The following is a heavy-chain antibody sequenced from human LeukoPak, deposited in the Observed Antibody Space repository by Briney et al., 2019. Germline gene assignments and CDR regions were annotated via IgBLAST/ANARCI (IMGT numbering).Heavy chain of an antibody. CDR3: ARKYDILTGQSNWFDP. J-gene: IGHJ5*02. CDR1: GYTFTGYY. Sequence: ASVTDSCKASGYTFTGYYLHWVRQAPGQGLEWMGWINPNSGGTKYSQKFQGRVTMTRDTSISTAYLEVSRLRSDDTAVYYCARKYDILTGQSNWFDPWGQATMVTVSS. V-gene: IGHV1-2*02. CDR2: INPNSGGT. D-gene: IGHD3-9*01.